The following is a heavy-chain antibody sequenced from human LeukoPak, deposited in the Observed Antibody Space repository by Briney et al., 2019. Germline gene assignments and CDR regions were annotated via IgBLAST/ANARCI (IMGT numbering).Heavy chain of an antibody. Sequence: GSLRLSCAASGFTSSSDSMNWVRQASGKGLEWVSYISSSSSTIYYADSVKGRFTISRDNAKNSLYLQMNSLRAEDTAVYYCARESCSSTSCYTETGIDYWGQGTLVTVSS. CDR3: ARESCSSTSCYTETGIDY. CDR1: GFTSSSDS. CDR2: ISSSSSTI. D-gene: IGHD2-2*02. J-gene: IGHJ4*02. V-gene: IGHV3-48*01.